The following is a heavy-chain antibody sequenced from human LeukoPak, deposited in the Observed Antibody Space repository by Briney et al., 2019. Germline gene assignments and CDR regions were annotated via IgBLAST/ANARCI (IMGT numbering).Heavy chain of an antibody. D-gene: IGHD2-2*01. CDR3: ARARGDIVVVPAAIWFDP. J-gene: IGHJ5*02. CDR1: GYTFTGYY. V-gene: IGHV1-2*02. CDR2: IKPNNGGT. Sequence: GASVKVSCKASGYTFTGYYMHWVRQAPGQGLEWMGWIKPNNGGTNYAQKFQGRVIMTRDTSISTAYMELSRLRSDDTAVYYCARARGDIVVVPAAIWFDPWGQGTLVTVSS.